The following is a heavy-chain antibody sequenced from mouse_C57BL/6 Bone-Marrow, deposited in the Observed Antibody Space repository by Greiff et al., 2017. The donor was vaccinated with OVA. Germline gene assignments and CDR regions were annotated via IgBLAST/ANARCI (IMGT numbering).Heavy chain of an antibody. CDR2: ISNGGGST. D-gene: IGHD1-1*01. CDR3: ARDSSYEFAY. J-gene: IGHJ3*01. V-gene: IGHV5-12*01. Sequence: EVNVVESGGGLVQPGGSLKLSCAASGFTFSDYYMYWVRQTPEKRLEWVAYISNGGGSTYYPDTVKGRFTISRDNAKNTLYLQMSRLKSEDTAMYYCARDSSYEFAYWGQGTLVTVSA. CDR1: GFTFSDYY.